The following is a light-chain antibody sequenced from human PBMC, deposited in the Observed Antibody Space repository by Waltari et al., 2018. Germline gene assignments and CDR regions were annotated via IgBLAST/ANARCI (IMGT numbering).Light chain of an antibody. CDR1: SSNIGSNT. V-gene: IGLV1-44*01. CDR3: AAWDDTLKGL. J-gene: IGLJ3*02. CDR2: NDD. Sequence: QSVLTQPPSASGAPGQRVTITCSIGSSNIGSNTVNWYQQFPGTAPKLLMFNDDQRASGVPGRCSGSRSVTSASLAISGLQSEDEATYYCAAWDDTLKGLFGGGTTLTVL.